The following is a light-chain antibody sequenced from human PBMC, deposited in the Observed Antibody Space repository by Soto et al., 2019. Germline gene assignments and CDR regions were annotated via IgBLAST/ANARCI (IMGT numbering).Light chain of an antibody. CDR3: QQTFSNLLS. V-gene: IGKV1-39*01. J-gene: IGKJ4*01. CDR1: ESISDY. Sequence: IQLTQSPSSLSASVGDRVTIACRASESISDYLNWYQHEPGEAPKVLVYSASTLRGGVPSRFSGTGSGTEFTLTISSLQPEDVATYYCQQTFSNLLSFGSGTKVEIK. CDR2: SAS.